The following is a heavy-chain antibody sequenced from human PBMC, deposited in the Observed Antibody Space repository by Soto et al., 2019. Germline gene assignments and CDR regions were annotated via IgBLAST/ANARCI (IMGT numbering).Heavy chain of an antibody. V-gene: IGHV3-33*01. D-gene: IGHD6-19*01. CDR1: GFTFSSDG. Sequence: LRLSCAASGFTFSSDGMHWVRQAPGKGLEWVAVIWYDGSNKYYAESVKGRFTISRDNSKNTLYLQMNNLRAEGTAVYYCARDSHVGSGWQLTADYWGQGTLVTVSS. J-gene: IGHJ4*02. CDR3: ARDSHVGSGWQLTADY. CDR2: IWYDGSNK.